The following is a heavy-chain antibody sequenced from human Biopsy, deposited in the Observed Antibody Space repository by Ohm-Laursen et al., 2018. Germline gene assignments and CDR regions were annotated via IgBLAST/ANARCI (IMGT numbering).Heavy chain of an antibody. Sequence: SVEVSCKASGGAFTNYAINWVRQAPGHGLEWMGGIITVSETAGYAERFQGRVTITADVTTTTAYTDLSGLRSEDTAVYYCVAYPSSGFFENNDDFAMDVWGQGTTVIVSS. CDR1: GGAFTNYA. J-gene: IGHJ6*02. V-gene: IGHV1-69*13. CDR2: IITVSETA. D-gene: IGHD6-19*01. CDR3: VAYPSSGFFENNDDFAMDV.